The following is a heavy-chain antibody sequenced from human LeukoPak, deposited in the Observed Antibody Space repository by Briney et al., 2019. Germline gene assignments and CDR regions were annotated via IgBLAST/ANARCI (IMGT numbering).Heavy chain of an antibody. CDR1: GFTFSTSA. J-gene: IGHJ4*02. CDR2: MSASGGST. Sequence: GGSLRLSFAASGFTFSTSAMNGVRQAPGKGLECVSVMSASGGSTYYADSVKGRFTISRDNSKNTLNLQMNSLRAEDTAIYFCAKGVITGTTPQPFDYWGQGTLVTVSS. D-gene: IGHD1-7*01. V-gene: IGHV3-23*01. CDR3: AKGVITGTTPQPFDY.